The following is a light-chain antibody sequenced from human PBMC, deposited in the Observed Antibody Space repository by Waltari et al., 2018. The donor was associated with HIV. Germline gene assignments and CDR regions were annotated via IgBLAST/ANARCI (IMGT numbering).Light chain of an antibody. J-gene: IGKJ2*01. CDR3: QQYDNGYT. V-gene: IGKV3-15*01. CDR1: QSLSSN. CDR2: DAS. Sequence: EIVMTQSPATLSVSPGERATLSCRASQSLSSNLAWYQQKPGQAPRLLIYDASTRATVIPARFSGSGSGTEFTLTISSLQSEDFALYYCQQYDNGYTFGQGTKLEIK.